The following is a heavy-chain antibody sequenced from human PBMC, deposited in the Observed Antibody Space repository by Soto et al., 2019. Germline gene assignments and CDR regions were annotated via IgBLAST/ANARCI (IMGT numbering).Heavy chain of an antibody. D-gene: IGHD3-10*01. CDR1: GFTFDDYA. J-gene: IGHJ5*02. CDR3: AQAGGLGSYFGWLDP. CDR2: VSWNSDTI. V-gene: IGHV3-9*01. Sequence: EVQLVESGGGLVQPGRSLRLSCAASGFTFDDYAMHWVRQVPGKGLEWVSGVSWNSDTIGYADSVKGRFTISRDSAQNCLYLQMNSLRVEDTALYYCAQAGGLGSYFGWLDPWGQGTLVTVSS.